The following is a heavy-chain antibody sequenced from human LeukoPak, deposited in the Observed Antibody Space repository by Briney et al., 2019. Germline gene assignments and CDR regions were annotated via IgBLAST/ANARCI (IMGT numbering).Heavy chain of an antibody. J-gene: IGHJ6*03. CDR3: ARMLSTALNYYYYYYMDV. CDR1: GYTFTCYD. CDR2: MKPNSGNT. Sequence: ASVKDSCKASGYTFTCYDINWVRQATGQGLEWMGWMKPNSGNTGYAQKFQGRVTMARNTSISTAYMELSSLRSGDTAVYYCARMLSTALNYYYYYYMDVWGRGTMVTVSS. V-gene: IGHV1-8*01. D-gene: IGHD3-16*02.